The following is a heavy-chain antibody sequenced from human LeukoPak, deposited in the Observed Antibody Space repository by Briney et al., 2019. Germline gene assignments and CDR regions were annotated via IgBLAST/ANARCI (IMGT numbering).Heavy chain of an antibody. CDR2: INHSGST. Sequence: SETLSLTCAVYGGSFSGYYWSWIRQPPGKGLEWIGEINHSGSTNYNPSLKSRVTISVDTSKNQFSLKLSSVTAADTAVYYCARHYGTGVLLWFGESPFDYWGQGTLVTVSS. J-gene: IGHJ4*02. CDR1: GGSFSGYY. CDR3: ARHYGTGVLLWFGESPFDY. D-gene: IGHD3-10*01. V-gene: IGHV4-34*01.